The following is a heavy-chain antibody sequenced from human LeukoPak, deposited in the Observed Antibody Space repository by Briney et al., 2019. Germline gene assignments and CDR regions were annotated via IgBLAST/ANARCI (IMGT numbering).Heavy chain of an antibody. CDR2: ISAYNGNT. CDR1: GYTFTSYG. CDR3: AREDYYDSSGYQGSPDY. V-gene: IGHV1-18*01. J-gene: IGHJ4*02. D-gene: IGHD3-22*01. Sequence: ASVKISCKASGYTFTSYGISWVRQAPGQELEWMGWISAYNGNTNYAQKLQGRVTMTTDTSTSTAYMELRSLRSDDTAVYYCAREDYYDSSGYQGSPDYWGQGTLVTVSS.